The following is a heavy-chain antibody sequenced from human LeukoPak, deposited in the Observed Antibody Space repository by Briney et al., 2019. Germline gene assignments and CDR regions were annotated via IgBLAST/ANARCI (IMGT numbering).Heavy chain of an antibody. CDR1: GDSITGYY. D-gene: IGHD3-9*01. Sequence: PSETLSLTCTVSGDSITGYYWGWIRQPPGKGLEWIGNIYYTGNTYHNASLKSRVTISVDTSKNQFSLKVISMTAADTAVYYCARDKPLHDILTGYYNVEPETDYWGQGTLVTVSS. J-gene: IGHJ4*02. CDR3: ARDKPLHDILTGYYNVEPETDY. V-gene: IGHV4-39*07. CDR2: IYYTGNT.